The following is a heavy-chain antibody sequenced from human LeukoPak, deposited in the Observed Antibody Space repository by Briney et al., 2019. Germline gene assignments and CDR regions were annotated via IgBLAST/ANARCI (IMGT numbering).Heavy chain of an antibody. CDR1: GGSIIGSSYN. CDR3: ARDLREDIVATFGGNWFDP. V-gene: IGHV4-39*02. J-gene: IGHJ5*02. Sequence: PSETLSLTCAVSGGSIIGSSYNWGWIRQPPGKGLEWIGTIYHSGTTYYNPSLKSRVTISVDTSKNQFFLKLSSVTAADTAVYYCARDLREDIVATFGGNWFDPWGQGTLITVSS. D-gene: IGHD5-12*01. CDR2: IYHSGTT.